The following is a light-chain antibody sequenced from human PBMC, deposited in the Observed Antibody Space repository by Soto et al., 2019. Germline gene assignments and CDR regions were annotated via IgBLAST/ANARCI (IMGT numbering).Light chain of an antibody. CDR2: AAY. CDR3: LQDYNYPLT. V-gene: IGKV1-6*01. J-gene: IGKJ4*01. CDR1: QVIRND. Sequence: AIQMTQSPSSLSASVGDRVTITCRASQVIRNDLGWYQQKPGKAPKLLIYAAYSLQIGVPSRFSGSGSGTDFTLTISSLQPEDFATYYCLQDYNYPLTFGGGTKVEIK.